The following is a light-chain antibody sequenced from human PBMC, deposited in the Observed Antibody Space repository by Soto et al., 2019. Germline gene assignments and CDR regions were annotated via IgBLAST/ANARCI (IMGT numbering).Light chain of an antibody. Sequence: DIQMTQSPSSLSASVGDRVTITCQASQDITNYLNWYQQKPGKAPNLLTYGASNLETGVPSRFSGSGSGTDFTFTISSLQAEGIGTYFCQQYDSVFTFGQGRLLEVK. CDR3: QQYDSVFT. J-gene: IGKJ5*01. CDR1: QDITNY. CDR2: GAS. V-gene: IGKV1-33*01.